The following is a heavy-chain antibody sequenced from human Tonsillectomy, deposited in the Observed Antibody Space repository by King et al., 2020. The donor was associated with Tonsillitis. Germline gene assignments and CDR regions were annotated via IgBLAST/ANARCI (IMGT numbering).Heavy chain of an antibody. CDR2: INCDGSST. Sequence: DVQLVESGGGLVQPGGSLRLSCAASGFPFRSCWMHWVRQAPGKGLVWVSRINCDGSSTNYADSVKGRFTISRDNAKNTLYLQMNSLRVEDTAVYYCAREGVCPTMVTTYFDSWGQGALVTVSS. J-gene: IGHJ4*02. CDR3: AREGVCPTMVTTYFDS. D-gene: IGHD4-17*01. V-gene: IGHV3-74*01. CDR1: GFPFRSCW.